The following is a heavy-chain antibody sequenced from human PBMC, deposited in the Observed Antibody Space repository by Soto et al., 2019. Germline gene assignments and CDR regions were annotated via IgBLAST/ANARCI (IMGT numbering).Heavy chain of an antibody. Sequence: PGGSLRLSCAASGFTFSSYAMHWVRQAPGKGLEWVAVISYDGSNKYYADSVKGRFTISRDNSKNTLYLQMNSLRAEDTAVYYCARDSRIAAAGPYYFDYWGQGTLVTVSS. D-gene: IGHD6-13*01. CDR1: GFTFSSYA. J-gene: IGHJ4*02. CDR3: ARDSRIAAAGPYYFDY. CDR2: ISYDGSNK. V-gene: IGHV3-30-3*01.